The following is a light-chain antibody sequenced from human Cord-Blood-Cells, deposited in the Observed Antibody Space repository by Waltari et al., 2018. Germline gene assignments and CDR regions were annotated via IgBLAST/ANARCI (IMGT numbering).Light chain of an antibody. CDR1: SSNCGSTT. CDR3: AAWDDSLKEV. CDR2: SNN. J-gene: IGLJ2*01. V-gene: IGLV1-44*01. Sequence: QSVLSQPPSASGTPGQRVSISCSGSSSNCGSTTVNWYQQRPGPAPKLLIYSNNQRPSGVPDRFSGSKSGTSASLAISGLQSEDEADYYCAAWDDSLKEVFGGGTKLTVL.